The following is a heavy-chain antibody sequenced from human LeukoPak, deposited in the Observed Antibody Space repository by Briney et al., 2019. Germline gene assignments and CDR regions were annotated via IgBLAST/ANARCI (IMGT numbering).Heavy chain of an antibody. V-gene: IGHV3-23*01. Sequence: GGSLRLSCAASGFTFSSYGMSWVRQAPGKGLEWISAIGGSGGSTYYADSMKGRFTISRDNSKNTLYLQMNSLRAEDTAVYYCAKTLGYCSGGSCYSGAIDYWGQGTLVTVSS. CDR2: IGGSGGST. D-gene: IGHD2-15*01. CDR1: GFTFSSYG. J-gene: IGHJ4*02. CDR3: AKTLGYCSGGSCYSGAIDY.